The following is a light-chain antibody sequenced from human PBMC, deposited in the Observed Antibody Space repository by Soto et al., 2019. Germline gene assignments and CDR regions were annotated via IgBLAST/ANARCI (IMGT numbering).Light chain of an antibody. J-gene: IGKJ4*01. Sequence: ENVLTQSPATLSLSPGERATLSCRASQSVRNNLAWYQQKPGQPPRLLISDASDRATGIPVRFIGSGSGTDFTLTISSLEPEDFAVYYCQHRSNWPALTFGGGTKVEIK. V-gene: IGKV3-11*01. CDR2: DAS. CDR3: QHRSNWPALT. CDR1: QSVRNN.